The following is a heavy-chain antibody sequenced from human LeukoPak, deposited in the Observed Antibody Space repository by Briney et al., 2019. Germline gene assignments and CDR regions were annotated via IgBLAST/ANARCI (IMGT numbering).Heavy chain of an antibody. J-gene: IGHJ3*02. CDR2: IKSKTDGGTT. V-gene: IGHV3-15*01. D-gene: IGHD6-13*01. CDR1: GFTFSNAW. Sequence: PGGSLRLSCAASGFTFSNAWMSWVRQAPGKGLEWVGRIKSKTDGGTTDYAAPVKGRFTISRDDSKNTLYLQMNSLKTEDTAVYYCTTDSSSRIDAFDIWGQGTMVTVSS. CDR3: TTDSSSRIDAFDI.